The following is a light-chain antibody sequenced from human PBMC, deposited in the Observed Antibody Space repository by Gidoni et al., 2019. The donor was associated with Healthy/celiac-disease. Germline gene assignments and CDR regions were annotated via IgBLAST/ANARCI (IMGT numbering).Light chain of an antibody. J-gene: IGKJ1*01. CDR2: KAS. CDR1: QSISSW. V-gene: IGKV1-5*03. CDR3: QQYNSYSRT. Sequence: IQMTQSPSTLSASVGDRVTITCRASQSISSWLAWYQQKPGKAPKRLIYKASSLESGVPSRFSGSGSGTEFTLTISSLQPDDFATYYCQQYNSYSRTFGQXTKVEIK.